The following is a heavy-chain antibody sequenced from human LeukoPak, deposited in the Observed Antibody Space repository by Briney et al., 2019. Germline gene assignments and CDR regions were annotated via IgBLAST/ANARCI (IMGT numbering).Heavy chain of an antibody. Sequence: GGSLRLSCAASGFTFSSYEMNWVRQAPGKGLEWVSYISCSGSTIYYADSVKGRFTISRGNAKNSLYLQMNNLRPEDTAVYYCAREIFGSGSYPDFWGQGTLVTVSS. J-gene: IGHJ4*02. CDR3: AREIFGSGSYPDF. CDR2: ISCSGSTI. D-gene: IGHD3-10*01. CDR1: GFTFSSYE. V-gene: IGHV3-48*03.